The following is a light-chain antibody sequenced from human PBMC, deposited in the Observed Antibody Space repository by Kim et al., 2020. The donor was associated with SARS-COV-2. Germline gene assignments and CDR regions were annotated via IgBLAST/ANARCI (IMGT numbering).Light chain of an antibody. J-gene: IGKJ1*01. CDR2: WAS. CDR3: QQYYSTPLT. CDR1: QSVLYSSNNKNY. Sequence: ATINCKSSQSVLYSSNNKNYLAWYQQKPGQPPKLLIYWASTRESGVPDRFNGSGSGTDFTLTISSLQAEDVAVYYCQQYYSTPLTFGQGTKVDIK. V-gene: IGKV4-1*01.